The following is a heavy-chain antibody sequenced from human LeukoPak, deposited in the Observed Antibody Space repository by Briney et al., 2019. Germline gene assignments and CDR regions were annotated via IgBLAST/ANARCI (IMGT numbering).Heavy chain of an antibody. CDR1: GGSISSGDYY. Sequence: SETLSLTCTVSGGSISSGDYYWSWIRQPPGKGLEWIGYIYYSGSTYYNPSLKSRVTISVDTSKNQFSLKLSSVTAADTAVYYCARVWTTVTTVFDYWGQGTLVTVSS. V-gene: IGHV4-30-4*01. D-gene: IGHD4-17*01. J-gene: IGHJ4*02. CDR2: IYYSGST. CDR3: ARVWTTVTTVFDY.